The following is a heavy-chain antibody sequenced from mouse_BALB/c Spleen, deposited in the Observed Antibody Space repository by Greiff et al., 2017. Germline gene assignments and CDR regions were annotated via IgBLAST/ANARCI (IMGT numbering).Heavy chain of an antibody. CDR3: ARTTVVDAWFAY. CDR1: GFNIKDTY. V-gene: IGHV14-3*02. J-gene: IGHJ3*01. D-gene: IGHD1-1*01. Sequence: VQLKQSGAELVKPGASVKLSCTASGFNIKDTYMHWVKQRPEQGLEWIGRIDPANGNTKYDPKFQGKATITADTSSNTAYLQLSSLTSEDTAVYYCARTTVVDAWFAYWGQGTLVTVSA. CDR2: IDPANGNT.